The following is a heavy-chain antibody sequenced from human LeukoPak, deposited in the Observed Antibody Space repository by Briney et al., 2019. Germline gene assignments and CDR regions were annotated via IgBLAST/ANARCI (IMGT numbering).Heavy chain of an antibody. Sequence: PSETLSLTCTVSGGSISSSSYYWGWIRQPPGKGLEWIGSIYYSGSAYYNPSLKSRVTISVDTSKNQFSLKLSSVTAADTAVYYCAAKGYSGYDRWGQGTLVTVSS. J-gene: IGHJ4*02. CDR2: IYYSGSA. CDR1: GGSISSSSYY. V-gene: IGHV4-39*01. D-gene: IGHD5-12*01. CDR3: AAKGYSGYDR.